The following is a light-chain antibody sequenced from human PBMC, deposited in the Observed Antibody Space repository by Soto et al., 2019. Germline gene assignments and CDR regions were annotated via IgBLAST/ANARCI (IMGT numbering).Light chain of an antibody. J-gene: IGKJ1*01. V-gene: IGKV1-5*03. Sequence: DIQLAQSPSSLSASVEDRVIITCRASQSISNHLNWYQQKTGKAPKILIYKASTLKSGVPSRFSGSGSGTELNLTISSLQPDDFATYYCQNYNSYSEAFGQGTKVDIK. CDR1: QSISNH. CDR3: QNYNSYSEA. CDR2: KAS.